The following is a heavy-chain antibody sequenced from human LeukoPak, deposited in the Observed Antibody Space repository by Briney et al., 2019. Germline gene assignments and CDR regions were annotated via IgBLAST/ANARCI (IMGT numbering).Heavy chain of an antibody. CDR1: GGTFISYT. CDR3: ARDLVGVVAPNWFDP. V-gene: IGHV1-69*04. D-gene: IGHD2-2*01. J-gene: IGHJ5*02. CDR2: IIPILGIA. Sequence: ASVKVSCKASGGTFISYTISWVRQAPGQGREWMGRIIPILGIANYAQKFQGRVTITADKSTSTAYMELSSLRSEDTAVYYCARDLVGVVAPNWFDPWGQGTLVTVSS.